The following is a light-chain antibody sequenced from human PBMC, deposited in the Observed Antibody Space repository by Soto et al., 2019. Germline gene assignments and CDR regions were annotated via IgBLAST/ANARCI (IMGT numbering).Light chain of an antibody. CDR3: QQYGSSLFT. CDR2: DAS. V-gene: IGKV3-20*01. Sequence: EIVLTLSPGTLSLSPGERATLSCRASQSVSSSSLAWYQQKPGQAPRLLIYDASTRATGIPDRFSGSGSGTDFTLTISRLDPEDFAVYYWQQYGSSLFTFGGGTKVEIK. J-gene: IGKJ4*01. CDR1: QSVSSSS.